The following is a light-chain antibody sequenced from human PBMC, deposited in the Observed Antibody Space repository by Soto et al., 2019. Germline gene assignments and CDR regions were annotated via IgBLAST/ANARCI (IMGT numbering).Light chain of an antibody. Sequence: EIVLTQSPATLSLSPGERATLSCRASQSVSSYLAWCQQKPGQAPRLLIYDASNRATGIPARFSGSGSGTDFTLTISGLEPEDVAVYYCQQRSNWPTFGQGTRMEIK. V-gene: IGKV3-11*01. J-gene: IGKJ5*01. CDR2: DAS. CDR3: QQRSNWPT. CDR1: QSVSSY.